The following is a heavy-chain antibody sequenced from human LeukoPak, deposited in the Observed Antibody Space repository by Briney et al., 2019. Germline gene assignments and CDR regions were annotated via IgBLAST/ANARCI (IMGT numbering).Heavy chain of an antibody. V-gene: IGHV4-30-4*08. Sequence: SETLSLTCTVSGGSISSGDYYWSWIRQPPGKGLEWIGYIYYSGSTYYNPSLKSRVTISVDTSKNQFSLKLSSVTAADTAVYYCARAPLYCSSTSCYKRRGNYYYYMDVWGKGTTVTVSS. CDR3: ARAPLYCSSTSCYKRRGNYYYYMDV. D-gene: IGHD2-2*02. CDR2: IYYSGST. CDR1: GGSISSGDYY. J-gene: IGHJ6*03.